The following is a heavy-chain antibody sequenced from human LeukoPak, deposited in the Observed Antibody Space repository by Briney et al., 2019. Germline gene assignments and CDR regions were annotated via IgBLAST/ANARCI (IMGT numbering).Heavy chain of an antibody. V-gene: IGHV4-61*02. CDR1: GGSISSGSYY. CDR3: ARAIDRSSSYPLPSDY. CDR2: IYTSGST. D-gene: IGHD6-6*01. J-gene: IGHJ4*02. Sequence: SETLSLTCTVSGGSISSGSYYWSWIRQPAGKGLEWIGRIYTSGSTNYNPSLKSRVTISVDTSKNQFSLKLSSVTAADTAVYYCARAIDRSSSYPLPSDYWGQGTLVTVSS.